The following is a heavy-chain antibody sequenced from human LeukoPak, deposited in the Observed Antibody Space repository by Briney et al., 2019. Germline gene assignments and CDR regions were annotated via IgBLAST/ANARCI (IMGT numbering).Heavy chain of an antibody. CDR1: GFTVSYNY. V-gene: IGHV3-53*01. J-gene: IGHJ4*02. CDR3: ASGGSYGLLDY. Sequence: GGSLRLSCAASGFTVSYNYMNWVRQAPGTGLEWVSVVYSGGSTYYADSVKGRFTISRDNSKNTVYLQMNSLRGEDTAVYFWASGGSYGLLDYWGQGTLVTVSS. D-gene: IGHD5-18*01. CDR2: VYSGGST.